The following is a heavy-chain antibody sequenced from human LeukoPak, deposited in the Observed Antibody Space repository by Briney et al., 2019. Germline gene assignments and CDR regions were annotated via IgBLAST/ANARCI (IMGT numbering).Heavy chain of an antibody. CDR2: IIPIFGTA. V-gene: IGHV1-69*13. D-gene: IGHD6-13*01. CDR1: GGTFSSYA. CDR3: ASGKFSSSSWYKSDY. J-gene: IGHJ4*02. Sequence: ASVKVSCKASGGTFSSYAISWVRQAPGQGLEWMGRIIPIFGTANYAQKFQGRVTITADESTSTAYMELSSLRSEDTAVYYCASGKFSSSSWYKSDYWGQGTLVTVSS.